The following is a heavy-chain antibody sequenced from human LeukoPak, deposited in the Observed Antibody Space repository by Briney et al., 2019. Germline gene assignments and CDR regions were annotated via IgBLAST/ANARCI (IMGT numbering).Heavy chain of an antibody. V-gene: IGHV4-31*03. CDR3: ARVEVVAALVDI. J-gene: IGHJ3*02. CDR1: GGSISSSYYY. CDR2: IYYSGST. Sequence: SETLSLTCTVSGGSISSSYYYWGWIRQPPGKGLEWIGYIYYSGSTYYNPSLKSRVTISVDTSKNQFSLKLSSVTAADTAVYYCARVEVVAALVDIWGQGTMVTVSS. D-gene: IGHD2-15*01.